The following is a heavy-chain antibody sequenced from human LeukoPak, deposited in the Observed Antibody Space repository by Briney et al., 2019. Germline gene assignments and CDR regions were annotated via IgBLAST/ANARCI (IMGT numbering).Heavy chain of an antibody. CDR2: IYTSGST. V-gene: IGHV4-61*02. J-gene: IGHJ5*02. Sequence: PSETLSLTCTVSGGSVNSGRYYWSWIRQPAGKGLEWIGRIYTSGSTNYNPSLKSRVTMSVDTSKNQFSLKLSSVTAADTAVYYCARDQNWFDPWGQGTLVTVSS. CDR1: GGSVNSGRYY. CDR3: ARDQNWFDP.